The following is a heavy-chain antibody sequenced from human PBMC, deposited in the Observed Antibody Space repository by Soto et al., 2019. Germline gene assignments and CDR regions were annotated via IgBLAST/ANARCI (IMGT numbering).Heavy chain of an antibody. CDR1: GGSISSYY. Sequence: QVQLQESGPGLVKPSETLSLTCTVSGGSISSYYWSWIRQPPGKGLEWSGDIYYSGSTNYNPSHKSRVTISIDTSNNQYAVKHSSVTSEDTAVYYCARVSSGIVVVPAAPFHYWGQGTLVTVSS. V-gene: IGHV4-59*01. CDR3: ARVSSGIVVVPAAPFHY. CDR2: IYYSGST. D-gene: IGHD2-2*01. J-gene: IGHJ4*02.